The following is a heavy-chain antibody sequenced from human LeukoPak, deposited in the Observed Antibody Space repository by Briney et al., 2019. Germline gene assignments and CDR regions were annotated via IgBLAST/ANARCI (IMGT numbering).Heavy chain of an antibody. CDR3: AKGITFGGVIVCAFDI. CDR2: ISGSGGST. CDR1: GFTFSSYA. J-gene: IGHJ3*02. V-gene: IGHV3-23*01. D-gene: IGHD3-16*02. Sequence: GGSLRLSCAASGFTFSSYAMSWVRQAPGKGLEWVSAISGSGGSTYYADSVKGRFTISRDNSKNTLYLQMNSLRAEDTAVYYSAKGITFGGVIVCAFDIWGQGTMVTVSS.